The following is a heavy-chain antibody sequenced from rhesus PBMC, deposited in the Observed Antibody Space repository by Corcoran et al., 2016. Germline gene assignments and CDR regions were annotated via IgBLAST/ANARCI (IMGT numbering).Heavy chain of an antibody. CDR1: GGSISRTNW. CDR2: MYGRGGST. Sequence: QVQLQESGPAVVKPSETLSLTCAVSGGSISRTNWWFCIRQTHGKGGEWIGGMYGRGGSTEDNQSLKRRVNSSIDPSKNLFSLNLSSVTAAETARYYGVSPRSGSYYGYFDYWGRGVLVTFSS. CDR3: VSPRSGSYYGYFDY. J-gene: IGHJ4*01. D-gene: IGHD3-16*01. V-gene: IGHV4-93*02.